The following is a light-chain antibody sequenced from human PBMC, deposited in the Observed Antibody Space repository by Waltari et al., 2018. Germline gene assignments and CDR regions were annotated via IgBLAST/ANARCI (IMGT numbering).Light chain of an antibody. CDR1: QTMISY. CDR2: AIS. J-gene: IGKJ4*01. Sequence: DIELTQSPSSLSASLGDRVTITCRTSQTMISYLNWYQQRPGKAPELLFYAISRLQTGVPSRFSGSGSGTDFTLTINNLQPEDFATYYCQQTYVTPRTFGGGTKVQIK. CDR3: QQTYVTPRT. V-gene: IGKV1-39*01.